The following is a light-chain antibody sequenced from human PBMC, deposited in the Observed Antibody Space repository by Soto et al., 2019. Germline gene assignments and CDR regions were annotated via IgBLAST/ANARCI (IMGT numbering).Light chain of an antibody. CDR1: SSDVGGYNY. Sequence: QSVLTQPASVSGSPGQSITISCTGTSSDVGGYNYVSRYQQHPGKAPKLMIYDVSNRPSGVSNRFSGSKSGNTASLTISGLQAEDEADYYCCSYTSSSTLVFGTGTKLTVL. CDR3: CSYTSSSTLV. V-gene: IGLV2-14*01. J-gene: IGLJ1*01. CDR2: DVS.